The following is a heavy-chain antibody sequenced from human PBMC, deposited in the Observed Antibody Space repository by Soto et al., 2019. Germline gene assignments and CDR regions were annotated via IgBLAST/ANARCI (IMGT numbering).Heavy chain of an antibody. CDR3: VRLVYDRRLNYLYFDY. J-gene: IGHJ4*02. V-gene: IGHV4-4*02. Sequence: QVQLQESGPGLVKPSGTVSLTCDVSGVSISSGNWWSWVRQPPGQGLEWIGEIFRDGMTTYYPSLRGRATISVDTSTHRFSLRVTSANAADTAIYYCVRLVYDRRLNYLYFDYWGRGALVTVSS. CDR1: GVSISSGNW. D-gene: IGHD3-22*01. CDR2: IFRDGMT.